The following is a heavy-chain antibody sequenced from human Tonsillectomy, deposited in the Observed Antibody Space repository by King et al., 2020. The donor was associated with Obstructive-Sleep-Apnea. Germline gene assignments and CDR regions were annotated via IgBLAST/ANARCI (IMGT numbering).Heavy chain of an antibody. J-gene: IGHJ4*02. D-gene: IGHD6-19*01. CDR3: ARDRGWSPWDY. CDR1: GFSFSCYW. Sequence: VQLVQSGGGLVQPGGALGLSFVASGFSFSCYWRYGVRQAPGRGLELGANINQDVREKYYGASVKGRFTIARDNAANSMYLQMNSLGAEDTAVYYCARDRGWSPWDYWGQGTLVTVSS. CDR2: INQDVREK. V-gene: IGHV3-7*03.